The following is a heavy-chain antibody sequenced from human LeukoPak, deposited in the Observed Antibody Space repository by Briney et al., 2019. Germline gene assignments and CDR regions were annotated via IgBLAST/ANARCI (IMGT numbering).Heavy chain of an antibody. CDR1: GFTFSSYW. CDR2: INYDGSSK. V-gene: IGHV3-74*01. J-gene: IGHJ6*03. D-gene: IGHD2-2*01. Sequence: PGGSLRLSCAASGFTFSSYWMHWVRQAPGKGLEWVARINYDGSSKSYADSVKGRFTISRDNAKNTLYLQMNSLRAEDTAVYYCAIAPKPAAMGVDYYYYYMDVWGKGTMVTVSS. CDR3: AIAPKPAAMGVDYYYYYMDV.